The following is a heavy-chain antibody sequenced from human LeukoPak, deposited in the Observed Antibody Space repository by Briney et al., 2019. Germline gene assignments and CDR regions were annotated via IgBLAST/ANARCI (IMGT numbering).Heavy chain of an antibody. CDR1: GGSISSSSYY. CDR2: IYYSGST. CDR3: ARDPRETGPGFDY. Sequence: SETLSLTCTVSGGSISSSSYYWGWIRQPPGKGLEWIGSIYYSGSTYYNPSLKSRVTISVDTSKNQFSLKLSSVTAADTAVYYCARDPRETGPGFDYWGQGTLVTVSS. J-gene: IGHJ4*02. V-gene: IGHV4-39*02. D-gene: IGHD1-26*01.